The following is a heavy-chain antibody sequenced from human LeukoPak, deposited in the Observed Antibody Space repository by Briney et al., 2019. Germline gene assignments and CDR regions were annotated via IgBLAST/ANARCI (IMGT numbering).Heavy chain of an antibody. V-gene: IGHV3-7*01. J-gene: IGHJ4*02. CDR3: ARDQLIRTRYSSGWYPFDY. Sequence: PGGSLRLSCAASGFTFSSYAMHWVRQAPGKGLEWVANIKQDGSEKYYVDSVKGRFTISRDNAKNSLYLQMNSLRAEDTAVYYCARDQLIRTRYSSGWYPFDYWGQGTLVTVSS. D-gene: IGHD6-19*01. CDR2: IKQDGSEK. CDR1: GFTFSSYA.